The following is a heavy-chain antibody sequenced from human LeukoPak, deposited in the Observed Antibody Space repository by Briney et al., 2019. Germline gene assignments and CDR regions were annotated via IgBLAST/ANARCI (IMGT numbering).Heavy chain of an antibody. CDR1: GGSISYYY. CDR2: IYAGDNT. CDR3: AKGADYGDLRVYYYYGMDV. D-gene: IGHD4-17*01. J-gene: IGHJ6*02. V-gene: IGHV3-53*01. Sequence: ETLSLTCTVSGGSISYYYWSWVRQAPGKGLEWVSVIYAGDNTYYADSVKGRFSISRDNSKNTLFVQMNSLRAEDTAVYYCAKGADYGDLRVYYYYGMDVWGQGTTVTVSS.